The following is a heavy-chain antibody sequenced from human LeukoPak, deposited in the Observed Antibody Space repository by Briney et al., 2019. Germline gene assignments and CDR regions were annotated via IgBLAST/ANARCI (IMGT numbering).Heavy chain of an antibody. CDR2: IRSKAYGGTT. V-gene: IGHV3-49*03. D-gene: IGHD3-9*01. Sequence: PGRSLRLSCTASGFTFGDYAMSWFRQAPGKGLEWVGFIRSKAYGGTTEYAASVKGRFTILRDDSKSIAYLQMNSLKTEDTAVYYCTRDPPYDILTGYYLDWGQGTLVTVSS. CDR1: GFTFGDYA. CDR3: TRDPPYDILTGYYLD. J-gene: IGHJ4*02.